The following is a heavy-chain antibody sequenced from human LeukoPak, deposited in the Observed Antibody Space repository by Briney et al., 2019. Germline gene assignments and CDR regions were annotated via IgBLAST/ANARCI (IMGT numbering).Heavy chain of an antibody. CDR2: IYYSGST. Sequence: PSETLSLTCTVSGGSISSYYWSWIRQPPGRGLEWIGCIYYSGSTNYNPALKSQVTISLDTSKNQFSLKLSPGTAADTAVYYCARHGDGDYLSWFFDLWGRGTLVTVSS. CDR1: GGSISSYY. CDR3: ARHGDGDYLSWFFDL. D-gene: IGHD4-17*01. V-gene: IGHV4-59*08. J-gene: IGHJ2*01.